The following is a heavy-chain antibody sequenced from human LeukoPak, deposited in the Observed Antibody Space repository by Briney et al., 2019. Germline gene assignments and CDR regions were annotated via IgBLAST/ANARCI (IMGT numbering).Heavy chain of an antibody. D-gene: IGHD2-15*01. CDR3: ARQYEGGPAY. V-gene: IGHV5-51*01. Sequence: GESLKISCKGSGYNFSTNWIGWVRQMPGKGLEWMGIIYPGDSDTRYSPSFQGQVTISADKSISTAYLQWSSLKASDSAIYYCARQYEGGPAYWGQGTLVTASS. J-gene: IGHJ4*02. CDR1: GYNFSTNW. CDR2: IYPGDSDT.